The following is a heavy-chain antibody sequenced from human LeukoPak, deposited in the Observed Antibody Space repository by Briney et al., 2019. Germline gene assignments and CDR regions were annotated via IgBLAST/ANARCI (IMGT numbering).Heavy chain of an antibody. J-gene: IGHJ4*02. V-gene: IGHV1-18*01. CDR2: ISAYNGNT. D-gene: IGHD6-13*01. CDR1: GYTFTSYG. Sequence: ASVTVSCKASGYTFTSYGISWVRQAPGQGLEWMGWISAYNGNTNYAQKLQGRVTMTTDTSTSTAYMELRSLRSDDTAVYYCARDGVAAARGPYYFDYWGQGTLVTVSS. CDR3: ARDGVAAARGPYYFDY.